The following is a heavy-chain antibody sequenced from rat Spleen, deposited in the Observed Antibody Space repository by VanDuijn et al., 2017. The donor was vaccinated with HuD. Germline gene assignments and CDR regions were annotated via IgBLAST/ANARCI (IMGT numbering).Heavy chain of an antibody. CDR2: ISYDGSST. CDR3: ASLNYGFAY. J-gene: IGHJ3*01. V-gene: IGHV5-29*01. Sequence: EVQLVESDGGLVQPGRSLKLSCAASGFTFSDYYMAWVRQAPTKGLEWVATISYDGSSTYYRDSVKGRFTISRDNAKSTLYLQMDSLRSEDTATYYCASLNYGFAYWGQGTLVTVSS. CDR1: GFTFSDYY. D-gene: IGHD1-11*01.